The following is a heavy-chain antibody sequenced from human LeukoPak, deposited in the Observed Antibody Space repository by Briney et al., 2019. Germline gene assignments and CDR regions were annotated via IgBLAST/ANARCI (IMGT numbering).Heavy chain of an antibody. CDR2: IYHSGST. V-gene: IGHV4-38-2*02. Sequence: SETLSLTCTVSGYSISSGYYWGWIRQPPGKGLEWIGSIYHSGSTYYNPSLKSRVTISVDTSKNQFSLKLSSVTAADTAVYYCARSGIAAAGTHWDYYYYMDVWGKGTTVTVS. D-gene: IGHD6-13*01. CDR1: GYSISSGYY. CDR3: ARSGIAAAGTHWDYYYYMDV. J-gene: IGHJ6*03.